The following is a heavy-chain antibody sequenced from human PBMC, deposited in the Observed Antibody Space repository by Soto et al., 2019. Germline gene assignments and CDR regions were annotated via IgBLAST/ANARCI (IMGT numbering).Heavy chain of an antibody. D-gene: IGHD6-19*01. CDR3: ARTVNSSGGYSVAY. Sequence: QVQLVQSGAEVKKPGASVKVSCKASGYTFTSYYMYCVRQAPGQVLELMGIINPNGGSKSYAQKFQGRVTMTRDTPTSTVYMELSSLGPEDTAVYYCARTVNSSGGYSVAYWGQGTLVTVSS. CDR1: GYTFTSYY. V-gene: IGHV1-46*01. CDR2: INPNGGSK. J-gene: IGHJ4*02.